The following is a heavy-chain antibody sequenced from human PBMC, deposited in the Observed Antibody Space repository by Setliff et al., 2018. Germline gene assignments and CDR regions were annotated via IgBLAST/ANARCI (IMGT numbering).Heavy chain of an antibody. CDR2: LHTSGST. J-gene: IGHJ5*02. D-gene: IGHD1-26*01. V-gene: IGHV4-61*02. Sequence: SETLSLTCAVSGGSLNSGSYYWCWIRQSTERGLEWLGRLHTSGSTTYNPALNSRVTISVDTSTNQFSLRLTSLTAADTAVYFCARDNTILGATDHWGQGTLVTVSS. CDR1: GGSLNSGSYY. CDR3: ARDNTILGATDH.